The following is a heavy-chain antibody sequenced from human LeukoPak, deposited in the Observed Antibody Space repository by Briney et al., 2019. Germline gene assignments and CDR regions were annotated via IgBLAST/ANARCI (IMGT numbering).Heavy chain of an antibody. J-gene: IGHJ4*02. CDR3: VKGGATRGRFEN. Sequence: PGGSLRLSCVASGFRFNVQTMSWIRQAPGEGLDWVASMKEDESDIRYVDSVKGRFTISRDNSKNSLFLQMNSLRVDDTGVYRCVKGGATRGRFENWGQGNLVTVSS. CDR2: MKEDESDI. CDR1: GFRFNVQT. V-gene: IGHV3-7*01. D-gene: IGHD1-26*01.